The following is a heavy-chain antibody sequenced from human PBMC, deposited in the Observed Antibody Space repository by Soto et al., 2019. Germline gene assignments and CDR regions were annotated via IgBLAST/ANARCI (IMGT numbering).Heavy chain of an antibody. CDR3: ARLPLLDSGYDFSYFDY. V-gene: IGHV5-51*01. J-gene: IGHJ4*02. Sequence: PGESLKISCKGSGYSFTSYWIGWVRQVPGKGLEWMGIIYPGDSDTRYSPSFQGQVTISADKSISTAYLQWSSLKASDTAMYYCARLPLLDSGYDFSYFDYWGQGTLVTVSS. CDR1: GYSFTSYW. D-gene: IGHD5-12*01. CDR2: IYPGDSDT.